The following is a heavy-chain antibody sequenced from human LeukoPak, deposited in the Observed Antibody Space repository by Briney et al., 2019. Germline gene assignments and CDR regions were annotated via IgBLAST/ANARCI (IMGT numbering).Heavy chain of an antibody. CDR2: IYYSGST. CDR1: GGSISSSSYY. D-gene: IGHD3-10*01. CDR3: ARVLGSGSYYRATYDY. Sequence: SETLSLTCTVSGGSISSSSYYWGWIRQPPGKGLEWIGSIYYSGSTYYNPSLKSRVTISVDTSKNQFSLKLSSVTAADTAVYYCARVLGSGSYYRATYDYWGQGTLVTVSS. J-gene: IGHJ4*02. V-gene: IGHV4-39*07.